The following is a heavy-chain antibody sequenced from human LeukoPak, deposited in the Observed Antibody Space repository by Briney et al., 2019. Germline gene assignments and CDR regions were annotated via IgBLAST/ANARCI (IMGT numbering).Heavy chain of an antibody. V-gene: IGHV3-74*01. J-gene: IGHJ4*02. CDR2: ISPTGSTT. CDR1: GFTFSSYW. D-gene: IGHD6-13*01. Sequence: GGSLRLSCAASGFTFSSYWMHWVRQAPGKGLVWVSRISPTGSTTSYADSVKGRFTVSRDNAKNTLYLQVNNLRAEDTAVYYCARGPSSNWSGLDFWGQGTLLTVSS. CDR3: ARGPSSNWSGLDF.